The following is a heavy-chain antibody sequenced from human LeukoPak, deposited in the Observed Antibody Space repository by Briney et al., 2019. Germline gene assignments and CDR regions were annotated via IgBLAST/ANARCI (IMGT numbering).Heavy chain of an antibody. CDR2: IWYDGSNK. CDR1: GFTFSSYG. Sequence: PGQSLRLSCAASGFTFSSYGMHWVRQAPGKGLEWVAVIWYDGSNKYYADSVKGRFTISRDNSKNTLYLQMNSLRAEDTAVYYCAKDLTVGATIDWFDPWGQGTLVTVSS. J-gene: IGHJ5*02. D-gene: IGHD1-26*01. CDR3: AKDLTVGATIDWFDP. V-gene: IGHV3-33*06.